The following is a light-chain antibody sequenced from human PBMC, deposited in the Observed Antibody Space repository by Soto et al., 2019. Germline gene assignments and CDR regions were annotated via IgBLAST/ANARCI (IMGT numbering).Light chain of an antibody. J-gene: IGLJ1*01. V-gene: IGLV1-47*01. CDR2: RNN. Sequence: QSVLTQPPSASGTPGQRVTTSCSGSSSNIGSNYVYWYQQLPGTAPKLLIYRNNQRPSGVPDRFSGSRSGTSASLAISGLRSEDEAEYYCAAWDDSLSGQVFGTGTKVTVL. CDR3: AAWDDSLSGQV. CDR1: SSNIGSNY.